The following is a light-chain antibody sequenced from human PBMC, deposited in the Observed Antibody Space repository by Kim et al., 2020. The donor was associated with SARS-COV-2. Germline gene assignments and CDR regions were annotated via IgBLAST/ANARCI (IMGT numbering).Light chain of an antibody. Sequence: VSPGQTASITCTGDKWGDKYSCWYQQRPGQPPGLVIYQDSKRPSGIPERFSGSNSGNTATLTISGTQAMDEADYYCQAWDSSTVVFGGGTKLTVL. J-gene: IGLJ2*01. CDR1: KWGDKY. CDR2: QDS. CDR3: QAWDSSTVV. V-gene: IGLV3-1*01.